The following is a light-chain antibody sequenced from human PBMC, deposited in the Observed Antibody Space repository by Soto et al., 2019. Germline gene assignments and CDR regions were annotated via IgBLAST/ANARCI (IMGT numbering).Light chain of an antibody. CDR2: EAT. J-gene: IGLJ2*01. V-gene: IGLV2-23*02. CDR3: CSFAGGATVV. CDR1: SNDVGGYNL. Sequence: QSVLTQPASVSGSPGQSITISCTGTSNDVGGYNLVSWYQHHPDKAPKLIIYEATKRPSGVSDRFSGSRSGNTASLTISALQAEDEADYSCCSFAGGATVVFGGGTQLTVL.